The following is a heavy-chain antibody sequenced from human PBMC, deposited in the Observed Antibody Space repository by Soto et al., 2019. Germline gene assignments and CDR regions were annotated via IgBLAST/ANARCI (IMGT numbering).Heavy chain of an antibody. Sequence: ASVKVSCKASGYTFTGYYMHWVRQAPGQGLEWMGWINPNSGGTNYAQKFQGRVTMTRDTSISTAYMELSRLRSDDTAVYYCARDDSLERSYDYWGQGTLVTVSS. J-gene: IGHJ4*02. CDR1: GYTFTGYY. CDR2: INPNSGGT. D-gene: IGHD1-1*01. CDR3: ARDDSLERSYDY. V-gene: IGHV1-2*02.